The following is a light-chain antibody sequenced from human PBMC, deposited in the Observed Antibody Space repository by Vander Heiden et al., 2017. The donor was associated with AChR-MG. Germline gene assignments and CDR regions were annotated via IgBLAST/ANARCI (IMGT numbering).Light chain of an antibody. Sequence: QLVLTQSPSASASLGASVKLTCTLSSGHSSHAIAWHQQQPEKGPRYLMKLNSDGSHSKGDGIPDRFSGSSPGAERYLTISSLQSEDEADYYCQTWGTGIWVFGGGTKLTVL. CDR3: QTWGTGIWV. CDR2: LNSDGSH. J-gene: IGLJ3*02. V-gene: IGLV4-69*01. CDR1: SGHSSHA.